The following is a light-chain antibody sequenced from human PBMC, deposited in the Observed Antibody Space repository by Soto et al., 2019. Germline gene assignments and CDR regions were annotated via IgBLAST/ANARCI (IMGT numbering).Light chain of an antibody. J-gene: IGKJ4*01. CDR3: QQYNTYSSLT. CDR1: QSISTW. Sequence: DIQMTQSPSTLSGSVGDRVTITCRASQSISTWLAWYQQRLGEAPRLLIYDASSLESGVPSRFSGSGYGTDFTLTISSLQPDDFATYYCQQYNTYSSLTFGGGTKVDIK. V-gene: IGKV1-5*01. CDR2: DAS.